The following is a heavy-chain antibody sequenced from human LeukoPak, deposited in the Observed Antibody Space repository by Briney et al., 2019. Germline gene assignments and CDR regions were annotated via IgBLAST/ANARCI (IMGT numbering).Heavy chain of an antibody. D-gene: IGHD6-19*01. Sequence: GGSLRLSCAASGFTFSSYAMSWVRQAPGKGLEWVSAISGSGGSTYYADSVKGRFTISRDNSKNTLYLQMNSLRAEDTAVYYCAKDLDKAVAGNSGYFDYWGQGTLVTVSS. CDR2: ISGSGGST. V-gene: IGHV3-23*01. CDR1: GFTFSSYA. CDR3: AKDLDKAVAGNSGYFDY. J-gene: IGHJ4*02.